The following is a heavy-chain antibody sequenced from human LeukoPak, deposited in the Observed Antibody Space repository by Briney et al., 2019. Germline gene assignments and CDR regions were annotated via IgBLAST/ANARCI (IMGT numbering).Heavy chain of an antibody. CDR2: IWYDGSNK. D-gene: IGHD5-18*01. CDR1: GFTFSSYG. CDR3: ARGGYSYGLRYYFDY. J-gene: IGHJ4*02. V-gene: IGHV3-33*01. Sequence: AGGSLRLSCAASGFTFSSYGMHWVRQAPGKGLEWVAVIWYDGSNKYYADSVKGRFTISRDNSKNTLYLQMNSLRAEDTAVYYCARGGYSYGLRYYFDYWGRGTLVTVSS.